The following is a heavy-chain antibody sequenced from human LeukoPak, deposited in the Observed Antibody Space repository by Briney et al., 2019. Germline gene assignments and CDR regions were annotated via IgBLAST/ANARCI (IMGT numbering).Heavy chain of an antibody. CDR1: GFTFNTYA. CDR2: ITGSGGNT. Sequence: PGGSLRLSCAASGFTFNTYAMSWVPQAPGKGLEWVSAITGSGGNTLYADSVKGRFTIPRDNSKNTLFLQMSSLRAEDTALYYCAKYMTGYYYNGLDVWGQGTTVTVSS. D-gene: IGHD3-16*01. CDR3: AKYMTGYYYNGLDV. V-gene: IGHV3-23*01. J-gene: IGHJ6*02.